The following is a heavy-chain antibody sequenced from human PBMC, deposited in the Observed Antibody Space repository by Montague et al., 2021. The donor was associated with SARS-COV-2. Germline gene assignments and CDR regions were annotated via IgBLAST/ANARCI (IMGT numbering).Heavy chain of an antibody. CDR3: ARDQNYDSRGQYYDVFDL. V-gene: IGHV3-7*01. Sequence: SLRLSCAASGFGFNNYWMAWVRQTPGKGLEWVANIRKDATKISYVDSVKGRFTISRDNAKNSLYLEMNSLRAEDTAVYYCARDQNYDSRGQYYDVFDLWGQGTLVAVSS. CDR2: IRKDATKI. D-gene: IGHD3-22*01. CDR1: GFGFNNYW. J-gene: IGHJ3*01.